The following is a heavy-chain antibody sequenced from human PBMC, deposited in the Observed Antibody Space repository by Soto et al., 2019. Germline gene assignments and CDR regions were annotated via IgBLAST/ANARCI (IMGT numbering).Heavy chain of an antibody. CDR3: EKGHFEMDV. D-gene: IGHD3-9*01. V-gene: IGHV3-7*05. CDR1: GFTFSKYW. Sequence: EVQMLESGGGLVQPGGSLRLSCVASGFTFSKYWLTWVRQAPGKGPEWVANINTDGSEKHYVESVKGRFTISRDNAKNSLYLQMNRLRVEDTGVFYCEKGHFEMDVRGQGTTVTVS. J-gene: IGHJ6*02. CDR2: INTDGSEK.